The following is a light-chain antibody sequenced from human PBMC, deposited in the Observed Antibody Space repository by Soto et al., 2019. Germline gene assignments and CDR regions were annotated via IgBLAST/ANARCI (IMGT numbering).Light chain of an antibody. CDR2: DAS. CDR1: QTISTW. J-gene: IGKJ1*01. V-gene: IGKV1-5*01. Sequence: DIQVTQSPPTLSASVGDRVTITCRASQTISTWMAWYQQKPGKAPKLLVYDASTLQSGVASRFSGSGSGTEFTLIISVLQPDDSATYYCQQYTNTNNPWMFGQGTKVDI. CDR3: QQYTNTNNPWM.